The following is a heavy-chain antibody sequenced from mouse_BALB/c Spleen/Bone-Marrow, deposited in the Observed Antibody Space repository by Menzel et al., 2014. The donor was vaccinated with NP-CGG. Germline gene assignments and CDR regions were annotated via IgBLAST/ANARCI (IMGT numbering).Heavy chain of an antibody. D-gene: IGHD2-3*01. CDR2: IIPYNDGT. CDR3: ASHDGYYVGWYFDV. Sequence: SGPELVKPGTSVKMSCKASGYTFTSYVMHWVKRKPGQGLEWIGYIIPYNDGTKYNEKFKGKATLTSDKSSSTAYMELSSLTSEDSAVYYCASHDGYYVGWYFDVWGAGTTVTVSS. J-gene: IGHJ1*01. CDR1: GYTFTSYV. V-gene: IGHV1-14*01.